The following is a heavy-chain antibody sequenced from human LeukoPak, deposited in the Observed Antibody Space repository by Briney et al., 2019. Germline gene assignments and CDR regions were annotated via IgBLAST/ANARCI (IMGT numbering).Heavy chain of an antibody. D-gene: IGHD1-14*01. CDR2: ISTSSSYI. CDR3: AKPARTDAFDI. V-gene: IGHV3-21*04. CDR1: GFTFSSYS. J-gene: IGHJ3*02. Sequence: NSGGSLRLSCAASGFTFSSYSMNWVRQAPGKGLEWVSSISTSSSYIYYADSVKGRFTISRDNAKNSLYVQMDSLRAEDTAVYYCAKPARTDAFDIWGQGTMVTVSS.